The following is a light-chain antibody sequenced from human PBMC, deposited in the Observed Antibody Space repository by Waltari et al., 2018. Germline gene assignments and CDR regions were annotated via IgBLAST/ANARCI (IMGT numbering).Light chain of an antibody. CDR2: GNN. J-gene: IGLJ2*01. CDR1: TSTIGAGID. V-gene: IGLV1-40*01. CDR3: QSYDNSLVV. Sequence: QSVLPQPPSVPRAPGQRVTISCTGRTSTIGAGIDGHWYQQLPGTAPQLLIDGNNKRPSGVPDRFSASKSGTSASLAITGLQAEDEADYYCQSYDNSLVVFGGGTKLTAL.